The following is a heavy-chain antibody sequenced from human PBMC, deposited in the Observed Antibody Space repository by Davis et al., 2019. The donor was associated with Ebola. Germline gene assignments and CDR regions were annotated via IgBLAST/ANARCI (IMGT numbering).Heavy chain of an antibody. CDR1: GFTFSTYW. Sequence: GESLKIPCAASGFTFSTYWMSWVRQAPGKGLEWVANIKQDGSEKYYVDSVKGRFTVSRDNANNSLYLQMNSLRAKDTAVYHCARDGPADGTRGRFVYWGQGTLVTVSS. J-gene: IGHJ4*02. D-gene: IGHD6-13*01. CDR2: IKQDGSEK. V-gene: IGHV3-7*01. CDR3: ARDGPADGTRGRFVY.